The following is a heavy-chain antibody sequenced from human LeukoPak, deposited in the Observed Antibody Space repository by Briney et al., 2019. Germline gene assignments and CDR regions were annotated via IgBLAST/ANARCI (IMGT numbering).Heavy chain of an antibody. J-gene: IGHJ6*03. Sequence: PSETLSLTCAVYGGSFSGYYWSWIRQPPGKGLEWIGEINYSGSTNYNPSLKSRVTISVDTSKNQFSLKLSSVTAADTAVYYCASLRITTTGYYYYYYMDVWGKGTTVTISS. D-gene: IGHD3-10*01. V-gene: IGHV4-34*01. CDR1: GGSFSGYY. CDR2: INYSGST. CDR3: ASLRITTTGYYYYYYMDV.